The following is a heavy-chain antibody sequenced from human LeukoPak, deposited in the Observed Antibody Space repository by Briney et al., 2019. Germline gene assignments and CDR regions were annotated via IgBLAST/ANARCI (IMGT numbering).Heavy chain of an antibody. J-gene: IGHJ4*02. CDR3: AGYYGGY. V-gene: IGHV4-34*01. D-gene: IGHD2-21*01. Sequence: TSETLSLTCAVYGGSFSGYYWSWIRQPPGKGLEWIGEINHSGSTNYNPSLKSRVTISVDTSKNQFSLKLSSVTAADTAVYYCAGYYGGYWGQGTLVTVSS. CDR2: INHSGST. CDR1: GGSFSGYY.